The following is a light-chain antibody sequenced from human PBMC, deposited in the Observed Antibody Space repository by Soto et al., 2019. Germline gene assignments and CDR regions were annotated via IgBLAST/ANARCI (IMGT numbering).Light chain of an antibody. CDR1: SGHSTDI. J-gene: IGLJ3*02. V-gene: IGLV4-60*02. CDR3: ETWDRTTRV. Sequence: QSVLTQSPSASASPGSSVRLTCTLSSGHSTDIIAWHQQQPGKAPRFLMKLEGSGNYNKGSGLPDRFSGSSSGADRYLTISNLQFEDEAAYYCETWDRTTRVFGGGTKLTVL. CDR2: LEGSGNY.